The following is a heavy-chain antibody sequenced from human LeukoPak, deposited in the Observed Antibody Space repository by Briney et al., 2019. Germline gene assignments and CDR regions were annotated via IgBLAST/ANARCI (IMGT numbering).Heavy chain of an antibody. J-gene: IGHJ3*02. CDR2: ISWNSGSI. CDR3: AKDIYDFWSGSRTGAFDI. Sequence: GGSLRLSCAASGFTFDDYAMHWVRQAPGKGLEWVSGISWNSGSIGYADSVKGRFTISRDNAKNSLYPQMNSLRAEDMALYYCAKDIYDFWSGSRTGAFDIWGQGTMVTVSS. V-gene: IGHV3-9*03. CDR1: GFTFDDYA. D-gene: IGHD3-3*01.